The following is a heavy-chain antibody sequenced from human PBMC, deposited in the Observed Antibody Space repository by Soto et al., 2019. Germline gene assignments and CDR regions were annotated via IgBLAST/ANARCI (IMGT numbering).Heavy chain of an antibody. CDR2: IYSGGST. V-gene: IGHV3-53*02. J-gene: IGHJ6*02. D-gene: IGHD3-16*01. CDR1: GFTVSSNY. CDR3: ATSFMITFGGIISYGMDV. Sequence: EVQLVETGGGLIQPGGSLRLSCAASGFTVSSNYMSWVRQAPGKGLEWVSVIYSGGSTYYADSVKGRFTISRDNSKNTLYLQMNSLSAEDTAVYYCATSFMITFGGIISYGMDVWGQGTTVTVSS.